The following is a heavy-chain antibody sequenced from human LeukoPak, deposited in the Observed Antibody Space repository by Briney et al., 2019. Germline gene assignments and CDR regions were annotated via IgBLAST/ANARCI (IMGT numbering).Heavy chain of an antibody. J-gene: IGHJ4*02. Sequence: ASVKVSCKASGYTFSSFAIHWVRQAPGQRLEWMGWINTGNGNTRYSQKFQGRFTITRDTSASTAYMELSSLRSEDTAVYYCARDRVVEMATIRTFDYWGQGTLVTVSS. CDR1: GYTFSSFA. CDR2: INTGNGNT. V-gene: IGHV1-3*04. CDR3: ARDRVVEMATIRTFDY. D-gene: IGHD5-24*01.